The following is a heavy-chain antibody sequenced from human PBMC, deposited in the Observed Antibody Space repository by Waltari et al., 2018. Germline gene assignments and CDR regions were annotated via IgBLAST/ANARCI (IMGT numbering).Heavy chain of an antibody. D-gene: IGHD1-26*01. V-gene: IGHV4-34*01. CDR3: ARGGVGAYYYYYGMDV. CDR2: SNQRGST. CDR1: GGSFSGYY. Sequence: QVQLQQWGAGLLKPSETLSLTCAVYGGSFSGYYWSWIRQPPGKGLEWIGESNQRGSTNYNPSLKSRVTISVDTSKNQFSLKLSSVTAADTAVYYCARGGVGAYYYYYGMDVWGQGTTVTVSS. J-gene: IGHJ6*02.